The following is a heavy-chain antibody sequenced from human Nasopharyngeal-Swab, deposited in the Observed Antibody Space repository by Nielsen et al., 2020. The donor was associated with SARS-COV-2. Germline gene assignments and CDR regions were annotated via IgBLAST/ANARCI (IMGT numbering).Heavy chain of an antibody. V-gene: IGHV1-2*02. CDR2: INPHSRGT. CDR3: ARGGDPREVVAATDCFDP. Sequence: WVRQAPGQGLEWMGWINPHSRGTKYAQNFQGRVTMTRDTSTSTVYMELSSLRSEDTAVYYCARGGDPREVVAATDCFDPWGQGTLVTVSS. J-gene: IGHJ5*02. D-gene: IGHD2-15*01.